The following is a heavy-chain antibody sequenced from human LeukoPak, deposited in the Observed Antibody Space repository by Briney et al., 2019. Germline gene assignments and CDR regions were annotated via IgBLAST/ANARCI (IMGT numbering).Heavy chain of an antibody. J-gene: IGHJ4*02. D-gene: IGHD3-22*01. Sequence: ASVKVSCKASGGTFSSYAISWVRQAPGQGLEWMGGIIPIFGTANYAQKFQGRVTITADESTSTAYMELSSLRSEDTAVYYCARSITMIVNYFDYWGQGTLVTVSS. CDR2: IIPIFGTA. CDR3: ARSITMIVNYFDY. CDR1: GGTFSSYA. V-gene: IGHV1-69*13.